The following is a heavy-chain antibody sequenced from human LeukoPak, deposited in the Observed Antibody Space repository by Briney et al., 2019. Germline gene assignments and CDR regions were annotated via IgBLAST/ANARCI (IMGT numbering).Heavy chain of an antibody. CDR2: ISGSGGST. Sequence: HTGGTLRLSCAASGFTFSSYGMSWVRQAPGKGLEWVSAISGSGGSTYYADSVKGRFTISRDNSKNTLYLQMNSLRAEDTAVYYCAKDCGTARTPHYFDYWGQGTLVTVSS. V-gene: IGHV3-23*01. J-gene: IGHJ4*02. CDR1: GFTFSSYG. D-gene: IGHD6-6*01. CDR3: AKDCGTARTPHYFDY.